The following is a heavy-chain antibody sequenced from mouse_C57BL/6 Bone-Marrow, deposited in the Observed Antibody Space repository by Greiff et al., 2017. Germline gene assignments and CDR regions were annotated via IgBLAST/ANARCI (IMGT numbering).Heavy chain of an antibody. V-gene: IGHV8-8*01. CDR1: GFSLSTFGMG. Sequence: ESGPGILQPSQTLSLTCSFSGFSLSTFGMGVGWIRQPSGKGLEWLAHIWWDDDKYYNPALKSRLTISKDTSKNQVFLKIANVDTADTATYYCARRRFYGNYYFDYWGQGTTLTVSS. CDR3: ARRRFYGNYYFDY. D-gene: IGHD2-1*01. CDR2: IWWDDDK. J-gene: IGHJ2*01.